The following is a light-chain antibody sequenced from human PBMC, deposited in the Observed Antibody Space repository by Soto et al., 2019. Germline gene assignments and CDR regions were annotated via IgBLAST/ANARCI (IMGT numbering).Light chain of an antibody. CDR3: QQYNNWPPLT. Sequence: EIVMTQSPATLSVSPGERATLSCRASQSVSSNLAWYQQKRGQAPRLHIYGASTRATGIPARFSGSGSGTEFTLTISSLQSEDFALYYFQQYNNWPPLTFGGGTKVEIK. J-gene: IGKJ4*01. V-gene: IGKV3-15*01. CDR1: QSVSSN. CDR2: GAS.